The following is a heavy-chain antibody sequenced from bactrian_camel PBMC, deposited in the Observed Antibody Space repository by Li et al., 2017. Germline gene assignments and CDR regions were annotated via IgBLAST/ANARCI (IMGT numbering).Heavy chain of an antibody. CDR3: AEGRGSRGDHCYSLNY. J-gene: IGHJ4*01. V-gene: IGHV3-3*01. D-gene: IGHD6*01. CDR1: SGTISTYF. Sequence: HVQLVESGGGSVQAGGSLRLSCAAASGTISTYFMGWFRQTPGKEREGVAAIRRSGGETWYAGSVKGRFTISQDSARNTVYLQVNNLQPEDTATYYCAEGRGSRGDHCYSLNYWGQGTQVTVS. CDR2: IRRSGGET.